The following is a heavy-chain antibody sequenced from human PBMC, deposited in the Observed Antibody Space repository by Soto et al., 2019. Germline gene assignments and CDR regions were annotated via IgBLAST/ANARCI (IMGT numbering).Heavy chain of an antibody. Sequence: GGSLRLSCAASGFTFSSYAMSWVRQAPGKGLEWVSAISGSGGSTYYADSVKGRFTISRDNSKNTLYLQMNSLRAEDTAVYYCAKDGRNPRITMVRGVPWAEDYWGQGTLVTVSS. D-gene: IGHD3-10*01. J-gene: IGHJ4*02. CDR3: AKDGRNPRITMVRGVPWAEDY. CDR2: ISGSGGST. V-gene: IGHV3-23*01. CDR1: GFTFSSYA.